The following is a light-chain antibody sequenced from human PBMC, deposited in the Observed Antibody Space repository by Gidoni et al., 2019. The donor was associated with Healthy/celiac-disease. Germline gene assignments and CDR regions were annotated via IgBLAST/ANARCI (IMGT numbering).Light chain of an antibody. J-gene: IGKJ2*01. Sequence: DIQMTQSPSSLSASVGDRVTITCRASQSISSYLNWYQQKPGKAPKLLIYAASSLQSGVPSRFSGSGSVTDFTLTISSLQPEDFATYYCQQSYSTPCTFGQGTKLEI. V-gene: IGKV1-39*01. CDR2: AAS. CDR1: QSISSY. CDR3: QQSYSTPCT.